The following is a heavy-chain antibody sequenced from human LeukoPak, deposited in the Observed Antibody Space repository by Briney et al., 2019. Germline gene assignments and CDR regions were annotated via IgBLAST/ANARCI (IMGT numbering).Heavy chain of an antibody. CDR3: ATSFSLGVVTNDY. V-gene: IGHV1-18*01. J-gene: IGHJ4*02. CDR2: ISAYIGDT. CDR1: GYTFTRYG. Sequence: ASVKVSCKASGYTFTRYGISWVRQAPGQGLQWMGRISAYIGDTNQAQKFQGRVALTTDTSTSTAYLELRSLRSEDTAVYYCATSFSLGVVTNDYWGQGTLVTVSS. D-gene: IGHD3-3*01.